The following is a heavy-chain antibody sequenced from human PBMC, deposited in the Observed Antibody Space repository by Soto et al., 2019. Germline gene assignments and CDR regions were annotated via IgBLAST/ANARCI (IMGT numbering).Heavy chain of an antibody. CDR1: GFTFSSYA. Sequence: GGSLRLSCAASGFTFSSYAMSWVRQAPGKGLEWVSSVSAGGDMTYYSDSVKGRFTISRDNSNNALFLQMNSLRIEDTALYYCARGVRGGSGSPASYYYSGLDVWGQGATVPVSS. D-gene: IGHD3-10*01. CDR3: ARGVRGGSGSPASYYYSGLDV. CDR2: VSAGGDMT. J-gene: IGHJ6*02. V-gene: IGHV3-23*01.